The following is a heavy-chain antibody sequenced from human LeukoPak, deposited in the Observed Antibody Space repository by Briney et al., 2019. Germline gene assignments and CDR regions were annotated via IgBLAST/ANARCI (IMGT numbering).Heavy chain of an antibody. CDR2: FDPEDGET. V-gene: IGHV1-24*01. CDR1: GYTLTELS. J-gene: IGHJ3*02. CDR3: ATRSSRLLRAAFDI. D-gene: IGHD3-22*01. Sequence: VASVKVSRKVSGYTLTELSMHWVRQAPGKGLEWMGGFDPEDGETIYAQKFQGRVTMTEDTSTDTAYMELSSLRSEDTAVYYCATRSSRLLRAAFDIWGQGTMVTVSS.